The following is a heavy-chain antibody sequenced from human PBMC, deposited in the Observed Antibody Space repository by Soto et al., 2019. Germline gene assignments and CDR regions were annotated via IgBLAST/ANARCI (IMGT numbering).Heavy chain of an antibody. CDR2: IYYSGST. Sequence: SETLSLTCAVSGGSISSSNWWSWVRQPPGKGLEWVGTIYYSGSTYYNPSLKSRVTISVDTSKNQFSLKLSSVTAADTAVYYCARDDYGDYSYWGQGTLVTVSS. CDR1: GGSISSSNW. V-gene: IGHV4-4*02. CDR3: ARDDYGDYSY. J-gene: IGHJ4*02. D-gene: IGHD4-17*01.